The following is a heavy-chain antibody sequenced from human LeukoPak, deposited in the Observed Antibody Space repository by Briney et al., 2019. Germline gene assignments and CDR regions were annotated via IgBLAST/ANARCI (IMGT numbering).Heavy chain of an antibody. CDR2: IKQDGSEK. J-gene: IGHJ6*03. Sequence: GGSLRLSCAASGFTFSRYWMSWVRQAPGKGLEWVANIKQDGSEKYYMDSVKGRFSISRDNAKNSLSLQMKSLRAEDTAVYYCAREPPFNSDLDYYFYYMDVWGKGTPVTVSS. V-gene: IGHV3-7*01. CDR3: AREPPFNSDLDYYFYYMDV. D-gene: IGHD3-3*01. CDR1: GFTFSRYW.